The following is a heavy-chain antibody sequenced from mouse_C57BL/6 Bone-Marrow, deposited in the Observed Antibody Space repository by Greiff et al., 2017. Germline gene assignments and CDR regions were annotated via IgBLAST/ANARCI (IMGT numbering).Heavy chain of an antibody. Sequence: VQLQQSGAELVRPGASVKLSCTASGFNIKDDYMHWVQQRPEQGLEWIGWIDPENGDTEYASKFQGKATITADTSSNTAYLQLSSLTSEDTAVYYGTTGSLYYYAMDYWGQGTAVTVSS. CDR3: TTGSLYYYAMDY. J-gene: IGHJ4*01. D-gene: IGHD6-5*01. V-gene: IGHV14-4*01. CDR2: IDPENGDT. CDR1: GFNIKDDY.